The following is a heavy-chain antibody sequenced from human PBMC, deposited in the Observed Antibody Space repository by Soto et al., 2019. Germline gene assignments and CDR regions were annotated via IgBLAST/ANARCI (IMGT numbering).Heavy chain of an antibody. CDR2: IIPIFGTA. D-gene: IGHD2-2*01. CDR1: GGTFSSYA. CDR3: AGGDCISTSCYRPDDYYGMDV. V-gene: IGHV1-69*12. J-gene: IGHJ6*02. Sequence: QVQLVQSGAEVKKPGSSVKVSCKASGGTFSSYAISWVRQAPGQGLEWMGGIIPIFGTANYAQKFQGRVRITADESTSTADMELSSVRSEYTAVYYCAGGDCISTSCYRPDDYYGMDVWGQGTTVTVFS.